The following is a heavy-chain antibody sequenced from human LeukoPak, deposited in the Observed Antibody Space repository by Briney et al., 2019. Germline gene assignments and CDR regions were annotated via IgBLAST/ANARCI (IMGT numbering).Heavy chain of an antibody. J-gene: IGHJ4*02. CDR2: IYSGGST. V-gene: IGHV3-66*01. Sequence: PGGSLRLSCAASGFTVSSNYMSWVRQAPGKGLEWVSVIYSGGSTYYADSVEGRFTISRDNSKNTLYLQMNSLRAEDTAVYYCARVDNWNDEGYPDYWGQGTLVTVSS. D-gene: IGHD1-1*01. CDR3: ARVDNWNDEGYPDY. CDR1: GFTVSSNY.